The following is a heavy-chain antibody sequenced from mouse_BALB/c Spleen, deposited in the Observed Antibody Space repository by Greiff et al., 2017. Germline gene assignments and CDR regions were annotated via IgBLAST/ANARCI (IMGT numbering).Heavy chain of an antibody. J-gene: IGHJ4*01. CDR3: ARLMSNAMDY. CDR1: GYAFTSYN. Sequence: EVKLVESGPELVKPGASVKVSCKASGYAFTSYNMYWVKQSHGKSLEWIGYIDPYNGGTSYNQKFKGKATLTVDKSSSTAYMHLNSLTSEDSAVYYCARLMSNAMDYWGQGTSVTVSS. V-gene: IGHV1S135*01. D-gene: IGHD2-3*01. CDR2: IDPYNGGT.